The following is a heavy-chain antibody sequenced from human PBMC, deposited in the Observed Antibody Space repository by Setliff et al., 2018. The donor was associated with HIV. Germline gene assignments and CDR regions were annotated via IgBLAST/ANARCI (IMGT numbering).Heavy chain of an antibody. CDR2: IYSSGST. Sequence: SETLSLTCTVYGASISESNSYLGWIRQPPGKRLEWLGSIYSSGSTSYNPSLSSRLTISVDTPKSHVSLRLSSVTAADTGVYYCARHSDPPGTRWIFYYYYMDLWGEGTTVTVSS. CDR1: GASISESNSY. V-gene: IGHV4-39*01. J-gene: IGHJ6*03. D-gene: IGHD5-12*01. CDR3: ARHSDPPGTRWIFYYYYMDL.